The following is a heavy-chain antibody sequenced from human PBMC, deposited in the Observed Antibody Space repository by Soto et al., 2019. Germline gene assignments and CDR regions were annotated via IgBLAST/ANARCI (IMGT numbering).Heavy chain of an antibody. CDR2: IIPIFGTG. J-gene: IGHJ4*01. CDR3: ARDLGYYGYESYETVY. Sequence: QVQLVQSGAEVKKHGSSVKVSCKASGGTFSSYAISCVRQAPGPGLEWMGGIIPIFGTGNYAQKLQGRITITAEKSTSTAYIELSSLGNKTTTVNYCARDLGYYGYESYETVYSGHGTLVTVSS. CDR1: GGTFSSYA. D-gene: IGHD3-10*01. V-gene: IGHV1-69*06.